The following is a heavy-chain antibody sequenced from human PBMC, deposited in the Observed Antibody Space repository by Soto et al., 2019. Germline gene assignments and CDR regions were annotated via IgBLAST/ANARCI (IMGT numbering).Heavy chain of an antibody. V-gene: IGHV1-18*01. CDR1: GYTFTSYG. Sequence: ASLKVSCKASGYTFTSYGISWVRQAPGQGLEWMGWISAYNGNTNYAQKLQGRVTMTTDTSTSTAYMELRSLRSDDTAVYYCAKIASETGTTLDNWFDPWGQGTLVTVSS. CDR2: ISAYNGNT. D-gene: IGHD1-7*01. J-gene: IGHJ5*02. CDR3: AKIASETGTTLDNWFDP.